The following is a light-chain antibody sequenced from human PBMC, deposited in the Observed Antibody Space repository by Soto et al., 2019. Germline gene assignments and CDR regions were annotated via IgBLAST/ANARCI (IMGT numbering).Light chain of an antibody. V-gene: IGKV1-5*03. J-gene: IGKJ1*01. CDR3: QQYDSYSVRT. CDR1: QTITTS. Sequence: DIQMTQSPSTLSASVGDGVTITCRANQTITTSLAWYQQKPGKAPKLLIYKASSLESGVPSRFSGSGSGTEFTLTISSLQPDDFATYYCQQYDSYSVRTFGQGTKVEI. CDR2: KAS.